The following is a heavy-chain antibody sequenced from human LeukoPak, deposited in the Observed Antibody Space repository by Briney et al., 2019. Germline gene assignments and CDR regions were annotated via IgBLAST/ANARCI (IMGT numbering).Heavy chain of an antibody. Sequence: SETLSLTCTASGGSISSYYWSWIRQPPGKGLEWIEYIYYSGSTNYNPSLKSRVTISVDTSKNQFSLKLSSVTAADTAVYYCAREPYSDYWGQGTLVTVSS. D-gene: IGHD5-12*01. CDR1: GGSISSYY. V-gene: IGHV4-59*01. J-gene: IGHJ4*02. CDR3: AREPYSDY. CDR2: IYYSGST.